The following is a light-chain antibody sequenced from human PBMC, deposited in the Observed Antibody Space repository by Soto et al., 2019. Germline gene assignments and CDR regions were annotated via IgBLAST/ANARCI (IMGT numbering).Light chain of an antibody. Sequence: QLVLTQSPPASASLGASVKLTCTLSSGHSDYVIAWHQQQPEKGPRYLLKINRDGSHNKGDGIPDRFSGSNSGAERYLTISSLQPEDEAVYYCQTWGPGIRVFGGGTKLTVL. CDR1: SGHSDYV. V-gene: IGLV4-69*01. CDR3: QTWGPGIRV. J-gene: IGLJ3*02. CDR2: INRDGSH.